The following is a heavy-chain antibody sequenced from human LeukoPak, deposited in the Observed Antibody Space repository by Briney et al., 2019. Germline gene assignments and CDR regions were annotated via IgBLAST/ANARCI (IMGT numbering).Heavy chain of an antibody. CDR3: ARDRSSGSYYPNWFDP. Sequence: GASVKVSCKASGYTFTSYAMHWVRQAPGQRLEWMGWINAGNGNTKYSQKLQGRITMTTDTPTSTAYMEPRSLRSDDTAVYYCARDRSSGSYYPNWFDPWGQGTLVTVSS. V-gene: IGHV1-3*01. CDR2: INAGNGNT. J-gene: IGHJ5*02. CDR1: GYTFTSYA. D-gene: IGHD3-10*01.